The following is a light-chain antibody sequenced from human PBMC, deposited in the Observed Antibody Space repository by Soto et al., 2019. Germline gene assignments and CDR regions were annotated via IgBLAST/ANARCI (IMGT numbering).Light chain of an antibody. CDR3: SSYRTSSTYV. CDR2: EVN. Sequence: QSALTQPASVSVSPGQSITISCTGTSSDVGGYNYVSWYQQHPGKAPKLINYEVNNRPSGISNRFSGSKSGNTASLTISGLQAEDEADYYCSSYRTSSTYVFGTGTKLTVL. J-gene: IGLJ1*01. CDR1: SSDVGGYNY. V-gene: IGLV2-14*01.